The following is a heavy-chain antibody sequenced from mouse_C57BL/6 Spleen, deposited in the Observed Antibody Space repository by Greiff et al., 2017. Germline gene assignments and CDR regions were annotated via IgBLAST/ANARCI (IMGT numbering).Heavy chain of an antibody. Sequence: VQLQQSGPELVKPGASVKISCKASGYSFTDYNMNWVKQSNGTSLEWIGVINPNYGTTSSNQKFKGKATLTVDQSSSTAYMQLNGLTSEDSAVYYCARGDYYGSSSYYAMDYWGQGTSVTVSS. D-gene: IGHD1-1*01. J-gene: IGHJ4*01. CDR2: INPNYGTT. CDR3: ARGDYYGSSSYYAMDY. CDR1: GYSFTDYN. V-gene: IGHV1-39*01.